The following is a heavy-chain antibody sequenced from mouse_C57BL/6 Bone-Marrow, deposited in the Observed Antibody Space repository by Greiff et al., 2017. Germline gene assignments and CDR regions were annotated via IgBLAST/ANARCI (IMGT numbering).Heavy chain of an antibody. Sequence: QVQLKQSGAELVKPGASVKLSCKASGYTFTSYWMHWVKQRPGQGLEWIGMIHPNSGSTNYNEKFKSKATLTVDKSSSTAYMQLSSLTSEDSAVYYCARLGDGGGAYWGQGTLVTVSA. D-gene: IGHD2-3*01. CDR1: GYTFTSYW. V-gene: IGHV1-64*01. CDR3: ARLGDGGGAY. CDR2: IHPNSGST. J-gene: IGHJ3*01.